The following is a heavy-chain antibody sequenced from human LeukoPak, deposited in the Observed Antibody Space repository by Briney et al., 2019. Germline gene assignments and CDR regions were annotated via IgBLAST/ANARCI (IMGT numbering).Heavy chain of an antibody. V-gene: IGHV3-23*01. CDR1: GFTFSSYA. CDR3: AAGSSGYYYYFDY. CDR2: ISGSGGST. Sequence: GGSLRLSCAASGFTFSSYAMSWVRQAPGKGLEWVSAISGSGGSTYYADSVKGRFTISRDNAKNSLYLQMNSLRAEDTAVYYCAAGSSGYYYYFDYWGQGTLVTVSS. J-gene: IGHJ4*02. D-gene: IGHD3-22*01.